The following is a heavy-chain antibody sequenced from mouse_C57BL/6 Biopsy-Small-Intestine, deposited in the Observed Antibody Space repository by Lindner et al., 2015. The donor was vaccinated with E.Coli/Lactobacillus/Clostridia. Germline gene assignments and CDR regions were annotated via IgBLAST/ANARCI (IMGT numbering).Heavy chain of an antibody. CDR1: GFTFNTYA. CDR2: IRSESSNYAT. J-gene: IGHJ1*03. CDR3: VRDRAGTGYFDV. D-gene: IGHD3-1*01. Sequence: VQLQESGGGLVQPKGSLKLSCAASGFTFNTYAMHWVRQAPGKGLEWVARIRSESSNYATYYADSVKGRFTISRDDSQSMLYLQMNNLKTEDTAMYYCVRDRAGTGYFDVWGTGTTVTVSS. V-gene: IGHV10-3*01.